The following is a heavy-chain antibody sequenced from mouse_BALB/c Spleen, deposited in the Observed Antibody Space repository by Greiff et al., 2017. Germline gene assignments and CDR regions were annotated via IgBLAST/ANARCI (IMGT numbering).Heavy chain of an antibody. CDR2: ISSGGSYT. CDR3: ARGDYAFDY. D-gene: IGHD2-4*01. V-gene: IGHV5-6*01. Sequence: EVKLVESGGDLVKPGGSLKLSCAASGFTFSSYGMSWVRQTPDKRLEWVATISSGGSYTYYPDSVKGRFTISRDNAKNTLYLQMSSLKSEDTAMYYCARGDYAFDYWGQGTTLTVSS. J-gene: IGHJ2*01. CDR1: GFTFSSYG.